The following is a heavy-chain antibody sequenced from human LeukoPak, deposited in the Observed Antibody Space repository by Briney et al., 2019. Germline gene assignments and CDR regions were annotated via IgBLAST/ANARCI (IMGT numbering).Heavy chain of an antibody. V-gene: IGHV4-4*07. Sequence: SETLSLTRSVSGGSTSDYYWNWIRQPAGQGLEWLGRIYYTGNTAYNPSLESRLTMSLDTAKNQFSLKVTSVTAADTAVYYCARGGTLFTYFDSWGQGTLVTVSS. J-gene: IGHJ4*02. CDR2: IYYTGNT. CDR1: GGSTSDYY. D-gene: IGHD3-10*02. CDR3: ARGGTLFTYFDS.